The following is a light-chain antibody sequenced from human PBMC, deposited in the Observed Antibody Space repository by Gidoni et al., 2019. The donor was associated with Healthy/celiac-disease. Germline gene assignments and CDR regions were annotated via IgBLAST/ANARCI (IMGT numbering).Light chain of an antibody. V-gene: IGKV1-13*02. J-gene: IGKJ1*01. Sequence: AIQLTLFPSSLSASVGDRVTITCRASQGISSALAWYQQKPEKAPKLLIYDASSLESGVPSRFSGSGSGTDFTLTISSRQPEDFATYYCQQFNSYPWTFGQGTKVEIK. CDR2: DAS. CDR1: QGISSA. CDR3: QQFNSYPWT.